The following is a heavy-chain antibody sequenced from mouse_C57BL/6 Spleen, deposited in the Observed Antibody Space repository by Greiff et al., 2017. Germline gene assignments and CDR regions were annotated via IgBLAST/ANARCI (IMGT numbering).Heavy chain of an antibody. V-gene: IGHV1-50*01. CDR2: IDPSDSYT. J-gene: IGHJ4*01. D-gene: IGHD1-1*01. CDR1: GYTFTSYW. CDR3: ARGGLLGYAMDY. Sequence: VQLQQPGAELVKPGASVKLSCKASGYTFTSYWMQWVKQRPGQGLEWIGEIDPSDSYTNYNQKFKGKATLTVDTSSSTAYMQLSSLTSEDSAVYYCARGGLLGYAMDYWGQGTSVTVSS.